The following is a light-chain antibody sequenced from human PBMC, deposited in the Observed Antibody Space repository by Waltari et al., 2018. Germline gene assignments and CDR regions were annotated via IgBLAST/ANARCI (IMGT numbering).Light chain of an antibody. CDR1: SNDFGGYNS. CDR2: DVS. V-gene: IGLV2-14*01. Sequence: QSALIHPASVSGSPGQSVTSFRTATSNDFGGYNSGPWYHEHPGQAPRVIIYDVSDRPSGVSDRFSGSKSGNTASLTISGLQAEDEADYYCSSQSSNNVVLFGGGTKLTVL. CDR3: SSQSSNNVVL. J-gene: IGLJ2*01.